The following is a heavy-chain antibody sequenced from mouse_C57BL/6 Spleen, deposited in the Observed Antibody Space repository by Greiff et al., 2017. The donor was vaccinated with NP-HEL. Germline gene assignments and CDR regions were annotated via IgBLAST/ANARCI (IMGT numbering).Heavy chain of an antibody. J-gene: IGHJ4*01. CDR2: IWSGGST. CDR1: GFSLTSYG. CDR3: ARNLYYGSTHYAMDY. V-gene: IGHV2-2*01. D-gene: IGHD1-1*01. Sequence: QVQLQQSGPGLVQPSQSLSITCTVSGFSLTSYGVHWFRPSPGKGLEWLGVIWSGGSTDSNAAFISRLSISKDNSKSQVCFKMNSLQADDTAIYYCARNLYYGSTHYAMDYWGQGTSVTVSS.